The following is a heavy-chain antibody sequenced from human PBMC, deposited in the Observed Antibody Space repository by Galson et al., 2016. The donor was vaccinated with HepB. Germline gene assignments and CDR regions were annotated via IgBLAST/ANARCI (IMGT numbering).Heavy chain of an antibody. CDR1: GFTFNTYA. J-gene: IGHJ3*01. Sequence: SLRLSCAASGFTFNTYAMSWVRQAPGKGLEWVSGISGSGGTTYYAESVKGRFTISRDNSKNTLFLQMNSLRAEDTAVYYCAKPNYDFWPIVFDSFEFWGQGTWVTVSP. CDR3: AKPNYDFWPIVFDSFEF. D-gene: IGHD3-3*01. CDR2: ISGSGGTT. V-gene: IGHV3-23*01.